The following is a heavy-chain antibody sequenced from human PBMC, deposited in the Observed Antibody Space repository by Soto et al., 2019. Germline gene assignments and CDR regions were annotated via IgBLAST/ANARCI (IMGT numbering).Heavy chain of an antibody. CDR3: ARFLTYYYDSSGYYAPD. CDR1: GYTFTRYG. D-gene: IGHD3-22*01. Sequence: QVQLVQSGAEVKKPGASVKVSCKASGYTFTRYGISWVRQAPGQGLEWMGWISAYNGNTNYAQKLQGRVTMTTDTSTSTAYMELRSLRSDDTAVYYCARFLTYYYDSSGYYAPDSGQGTLVTVSS. V-gene: IGHV1-18*01. J-gene: IGHJ4*02. CDR2: ISAYNGNT.